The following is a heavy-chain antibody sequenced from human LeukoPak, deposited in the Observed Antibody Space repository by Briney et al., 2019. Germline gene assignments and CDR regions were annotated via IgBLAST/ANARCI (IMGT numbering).Heavy chain of an antibody. Sequence: SETLSLTCTVSDYSINSGYYWSWIRQPPGKGLEWIGEINHSRSTNYNPSLKSRVTISVDTSKNQFSLKLSSVSAADTAVYYCARRGPPRTLLRGVKSGWFDPWGQGTLVTVSS. CDR2: INHSRST. D-gene: IGHD3-10*01. CDR1: DYSINSGYY. V-gene: IGHV4-34*01. J-gene: IGHJ5*02. CDR3: ARRGPPRTLLRGVKSGWFDP.